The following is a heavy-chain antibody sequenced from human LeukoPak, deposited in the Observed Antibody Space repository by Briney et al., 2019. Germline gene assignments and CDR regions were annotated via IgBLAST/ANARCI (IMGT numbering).Heavy chain of an antibody. J-gene: IGHJ3*02. D-gene: IGHD5-24*01. CDR3: AKDTLPESERYGGRWPYAFDI. CDR2: IRYDGSNK. CDR1: GFTFSSYG. V-gene: IGHV3-30*02. Sequence: PGGSLRLSCAASGFTFSSYGMHWVRQAPGKGLEWVAFIRYDGSNKYYADSVKGRFTISRDNSKNTLYLQMNSLRAEDTAVYYCAKDTLPESERYGGRWPYAFDIWGQGTMVTVSS.